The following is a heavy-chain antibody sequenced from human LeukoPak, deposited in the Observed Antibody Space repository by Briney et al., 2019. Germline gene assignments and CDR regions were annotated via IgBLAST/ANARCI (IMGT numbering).Heavy chain of an antibody. D-gene: IGHD1-14*01. CDR3: AKSRTKTGYGNAFDI. V-gene: IGHV3-9*03. CDR2: ITWNSATI. J-gene: IGHJ3*02. CDR1: GFTFDDYV. Sequence: GGSLRLSCAASGFTFDDYVMHWVRQGPGKGLEWVSGITWNSATIAYADSVRGRFTLSRDNAKNSLYLQMNSLRAEDMALYYCAKSRTKTGYGNAFDIWGQGTMVTVSS.